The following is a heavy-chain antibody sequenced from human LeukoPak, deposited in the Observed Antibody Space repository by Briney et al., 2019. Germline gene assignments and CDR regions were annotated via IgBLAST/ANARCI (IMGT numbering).Heavy chain of an antibody. CDR1: GFTFSSYS. V-gene: IGHV3-23*01. J-gene: IGHJ4*02. D-gene: IGHD3-22*01. CDR3: AKDPTPTQYYYDSGYFDY. Sequence: QPGGSLRLSCAASGFTFSSYSMSWVRQAPGKGLEWVSAISGSGGSAYYADSVKGRFTISRDNSKNTLYLQMNSLRAEDTAVYYCAKDPTPTQYYYDSGYFDYWGQGTLVTVSS. CDR2: ISGSGGSA.